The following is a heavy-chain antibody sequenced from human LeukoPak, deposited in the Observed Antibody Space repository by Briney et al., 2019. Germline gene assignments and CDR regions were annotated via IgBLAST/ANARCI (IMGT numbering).Heavy chain of an antibody. CDR3: ARHYGYSYYMDV. Sequence: ASVKVSCKASGDTFTSYDINWVRQATGQGLEWMGWMNPNSGNTGYAQKFQGRVTMTRNTSISTAYMELSSLRSEDTAVYYCARHYGYSYYMDVWGKGTTVTVSS. D-gene: IGHD5-18*01. J-gene: IGHJ6*03. CDR2: MNPNSGNT. V-gene: IGHV1-8*01. CDR1: GDTFTSYD.